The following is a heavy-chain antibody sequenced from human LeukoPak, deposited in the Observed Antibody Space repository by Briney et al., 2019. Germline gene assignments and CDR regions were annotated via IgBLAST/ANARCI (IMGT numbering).Heavy chain of an antibody. D-gene: IGHD3-22*01. Sequence: PSQTLSLTCTVSGGSISSGSYYWSWIRQPAGKGLEWIGRIYTSGSTNYNPSLKGRVTISVDTSKNQFSLKLSSVTAADTAVYYCARDYYDSSGYPAGAFDIWGQGTMVTVSS. CDR2: IYTSGST. V-gene: IGHV4-61*02. CDR3: ARDYYDSSGYPAGAFDI. J-gene: IGHJ3*02. CDR1: GGSISSGSYY.